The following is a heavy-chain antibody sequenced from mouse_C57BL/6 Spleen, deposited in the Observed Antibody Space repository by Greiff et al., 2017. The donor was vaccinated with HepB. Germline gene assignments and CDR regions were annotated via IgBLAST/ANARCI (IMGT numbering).Heavy chain of an antibody. V-gene: IGHV14-4*01. CDR2: IDPENGDT. Sequence: EVQLQESGAELVRPGASVKLSCTASGFNIKDDYMHWVKQRPEQGLEWIGWIDPENGDTEYASKFQGKATITADTSSNTAYLQPRSLTSEDTAVYYCTTSYGNYLAYWGQGTLVTDAA. D-gene: IGHD2-1*01. J-gene: IGHJ3*01. CDR3: TTSYGNYLAY. CDR1: GFNIKDDY.